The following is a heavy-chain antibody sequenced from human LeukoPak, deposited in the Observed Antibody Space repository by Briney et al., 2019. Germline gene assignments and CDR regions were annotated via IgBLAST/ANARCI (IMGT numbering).Heavy chain of an antibody. CDR1: GFTFNSYA. CDR3: ARDHDWGFDY. D-gene: IGHD2-21*01. V-gene: IGHV3-48*02. Sequence: GGSLRLSCAASGFTFNSYAMNWIRQAPGKGLEWVSYISRTNSIYYSDSVRGRFTIPRDNAKNSLYLQMNSLRDEDTAVYYCARDHDWGFDYWGQGILVAVSS. CDR2: ISRTNSI. J-gene: IGHJ4*02.